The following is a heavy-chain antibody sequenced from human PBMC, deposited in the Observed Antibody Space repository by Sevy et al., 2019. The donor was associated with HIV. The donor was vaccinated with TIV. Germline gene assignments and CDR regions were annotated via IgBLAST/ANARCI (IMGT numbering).Heavy chain of an antibody. CDR2: IWFDGSNT. J-gene: IGHJ4*02. V-gene: IGHV3-33*01. CDR3: ASDLEFYDYGDYGPAFMPDY. D-gene: IGHD4-17*01. Sequence: GGSLRLSCAASGFTFSTYGMHWVRQAPGKGLEWVAVIWFDGSNTYYADSVKGRLTISRDIAKNTLHLQMNSLRAEDTAVYYCASDLEFYDYGDYGPAFMPDYWGQGTLVTVSS. CDR1: GFTFSTYG.